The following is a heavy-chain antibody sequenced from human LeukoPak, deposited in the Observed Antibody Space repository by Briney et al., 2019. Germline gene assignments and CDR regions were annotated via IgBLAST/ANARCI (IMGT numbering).Heavy chain of an antibody. CDR3: ARDVPYSSSWYDPTGGDQWYYFDY. J-gene: IGHJ4*02. CDR1: GYTFTIYP. D-gene: IGHD6-13*01. CDR2: ISAYNGNT. V-gene: IGHV1-18*01. Sequence: ASVKVSCKTSGYTFTIYPINWVRQAPGQGLEWMGWISAYNGNTNYAQKLQGRVTMTTDTSTSTAYMELRSLRSDDTAVYYCARDVPYSSSWYDPTGGDQWYYFDYWGQGTLVTVSS.